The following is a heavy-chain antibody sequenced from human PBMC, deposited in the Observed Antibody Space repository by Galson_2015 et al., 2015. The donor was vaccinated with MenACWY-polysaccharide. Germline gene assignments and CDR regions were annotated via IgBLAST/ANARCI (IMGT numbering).Heavy chain of an antibody. J-gene: IGHJ3*02. CDR1: GFNFRGSG. CDR2: IQNDGSIK. V-gene: IGHV3-33*05. D-gene: IGHD6-13*01. Sequence: SLRLSCAASGFNFRGSGMHWVRQAPGKGLEWVALIQNDGSIKVYVDSVKGRFTISRDNSKNTLFLEMNSLRAEDTAVYFCAREGSRIVVHAFDIWGQGTMVTVSS. CDR3: AREGSRIVVHAFDI.